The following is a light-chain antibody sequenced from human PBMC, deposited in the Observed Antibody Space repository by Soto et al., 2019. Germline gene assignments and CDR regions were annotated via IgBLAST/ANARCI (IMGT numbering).Light chain of an antibody. J-gene: IGLJ3*02. V-gene: IGLV2-14*03. Sequence: QSALTQPASVSGSPGQSITISCTGTNSDVGGYDYVSWYQQHPVKAPKLLIYDVSKRHSGLSNRFSASMSGNTASLTISGLLTEDEADYYFRSFTASTTRVFGGGTKVTVL. CDR3: RSFTASTTRV. CDR2: DVS. CDR1: NSDVGGYDY.